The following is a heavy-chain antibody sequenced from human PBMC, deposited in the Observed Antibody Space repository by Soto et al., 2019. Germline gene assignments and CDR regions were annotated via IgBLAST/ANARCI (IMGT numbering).Heavy chain of an antibody. Sequence: PGGSLRLSCAASRFAFSNYGMHWVRQAPGKGLEWVAIISYDGNYKYYADSVKGRFTISRDNSKNTLYLQMNSLRAEDTAVYYCAKGPYYYDSSGYYYVDYWGRGTLVTVSS. D-gene: IGHD3-22*01. CDR2: ISYDGNYK. CDR1: RFAFSNYG. J-gene: IGHJ4*02. CDR3: AKGPYYYDSSGYYYVDY. V-gene: IGHV3-30*18.